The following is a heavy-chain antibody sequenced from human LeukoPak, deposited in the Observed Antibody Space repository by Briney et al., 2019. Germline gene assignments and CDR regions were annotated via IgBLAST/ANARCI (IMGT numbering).Heavy chain of an antibody. CDR3: ARDRRSPYYYDSSGYYGNWFDP. CDR1: GGSISSYY. CDR2: IYTSGST. J-gene: IGHJ5*02. V-gene: IGHV4-4*07. Sequence: PSETLSLTCTVSGGSISSYYWSWIRQPAGKGLEWIGRIYTSGSTNYNPSLKSRVTMSVDTSKNQFSLKLSSVTAADTAVYYCARDRRSPYYYDSSGYYGNWFDPWGQGTLVTVSS. D-gene: IGHD3-22*01.